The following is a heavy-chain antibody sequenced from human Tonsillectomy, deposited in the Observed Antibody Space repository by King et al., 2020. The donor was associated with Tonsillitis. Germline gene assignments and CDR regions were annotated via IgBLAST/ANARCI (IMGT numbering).Heavy chain of an antibody. D-gene: IGHD3-9*01. V-gene: IGHV3-23*04. CDR2: LSGSSDHT. CDR1: GFSFSSYA. CDR3: SKDRERYDTVSGYYTGDKFDY. J-gene: IGHJ4*02. Sequence: VQLVESGGGLVQPGGSLRLSCAASGFSFSSYAMSWVRQGPGKGLQWVSTLSGSSDHTYYADSVKGRFTISRDNSKNTLYLQMNTLRVEDTAVYYCSKDRERYDTVSGYYTGDKFDYWGQGTLVTVSS.